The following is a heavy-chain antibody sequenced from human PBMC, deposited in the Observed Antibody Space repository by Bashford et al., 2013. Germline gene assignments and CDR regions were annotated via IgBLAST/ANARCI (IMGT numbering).Heavy chain of an antibody. CDR2: ISAYNGNT. CDR1: GYTFTSYG. Sequence: ASVKVSCKASGYTFTSYGISWVRQAPGQGLEWMGWISAYNGNTNYAQKLQGRVTMTTDTSTSTAYMELRSLRSDDTAVYYCARDARLPFFRTAIVHYYYGMDVWGQGTTVTVSS. D-gene: IGHD2-21*01. CDR3: ARDARLPFFRTAIVHYYYGMDV. V-gene: IGHV1-18*01. J-gene: IGHJ6*02.